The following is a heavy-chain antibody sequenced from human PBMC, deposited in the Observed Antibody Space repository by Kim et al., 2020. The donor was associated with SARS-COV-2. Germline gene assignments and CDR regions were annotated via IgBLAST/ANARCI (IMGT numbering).Heavy chain of an antibody. J-gene: IGHJ5*02. CDR3: ARGAGPSYGSRSEHQRKNWFDP. Sequence: SETLSLTCAVYGGSFSGYYWSWIRQPPGKGLEWIGEINHSGSTNYNPSLKSRVTISVDTSKNQFSLKLSSVTAADTAVYYCARGAGPSYGSRSEHQRKNWFDPWGQGTLVTVSS. D-gene: IGHD3-10*01. CDR1: GGSFSGYY. CDR2: INHSGST. V-gene: IGHV4-34*01.